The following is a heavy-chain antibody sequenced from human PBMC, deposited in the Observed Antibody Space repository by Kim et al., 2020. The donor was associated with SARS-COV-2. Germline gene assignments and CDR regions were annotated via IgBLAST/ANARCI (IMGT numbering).Heavy chain of an antibody. D-gene: IGHD2-15*01. CDR2: ISSSSTYT. J-gene: IGHJ5*02. CDR1: GFTFSDYY. V-gene: IGHV3-11*05. Sequence: GGSLRLSCAASGFTFSDYYMSWIRQAPGKGLEWVSYISSSSTYTNYADSVKGRFTISRDNAKNSLYLQMNSLRAEDTAVYYCARDRSCSGGSCYSRWFDPWGQGTLVTVSS. CDR3: ARDRSCSGGSCYSRWFDP.